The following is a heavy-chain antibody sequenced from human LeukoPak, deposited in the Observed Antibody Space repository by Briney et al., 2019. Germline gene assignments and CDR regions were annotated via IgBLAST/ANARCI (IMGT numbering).Heavy chain of an antibody. D-gene: IGHD1-7*01. CDR2: INHSGST. J-gene: IGHJ4*02. CDR1: GGSFSGYY. V-gene: IGHV4-34*01. CDR3: ARGITGTTPYYFDY. Sequence: SETLSLTCAVYGGSFSGYYWSWIRQPPGKGLEWIGEINHSGSTYYNPSLKSRVTISVDTSKNQFSLKLSSVTAADTAVYYCARGITGTTPYYFDYWGQGTLVTVSS.